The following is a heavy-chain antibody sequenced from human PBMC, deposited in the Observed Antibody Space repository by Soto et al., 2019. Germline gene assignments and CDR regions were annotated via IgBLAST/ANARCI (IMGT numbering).Heavy chain of an antibody. J-gene: IGHJ6*02. CDR3: ARESSSSYYYYGMDV. CDR2: ISSSGSTI. V-gene: IGHV3-48*03. Sequence: SLRLSCAASGFTFSSYEMNWVRQAPGKGLEWVSYISSSGSTIYYADSVKGRFTISRDNAKNSLYLQMNSLRAEDTAVYYCARESSSSYYYYGMDVWGQGTTVTVSS. CDR1: GFTFSSYE. D-gene: IGHD6-6*01.